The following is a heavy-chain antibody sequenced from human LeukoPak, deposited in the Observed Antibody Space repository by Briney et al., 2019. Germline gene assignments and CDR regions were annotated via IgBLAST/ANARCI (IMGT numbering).Heavy chain of an antibody. D-gene: IGHD3-22*01. CDR2: INTYNGNT. Sequence: ASVKVSCKASGYTFTNYGISWVRQAPGQGLEWMGWINTYNGNTNYAQKFQGRVTVTTDTSTSTAYMELRSLRSDDTAVYYCARVVLDHYYDSSGYLGTLDYWGQGTLVTVSS. CDR3: ARVVLDHYYDSSGYLGTLDY. V-gene: IGHV1-18*01. J-gene: IGHJ4*02. CDR1: GYTFTNYG.